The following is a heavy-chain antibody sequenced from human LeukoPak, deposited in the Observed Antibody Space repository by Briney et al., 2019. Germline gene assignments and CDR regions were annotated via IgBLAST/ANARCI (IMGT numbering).Heavy chain of an antibody. D-gene: IGHD3-22*01. Sequence: SVKVSCKASGGTFSSYAISWVRQAPGQGLEWMGGIIPIFGTANYAQKFQGRVTITADESTSTAYMELSSLRSEDTAVYYCASHLSDYYDSSFDAFDIWGQGTMVTVSS. CDR3: ASHLSDYYDSSFDAFDI. CDR1: GGTFSSYA. V-gene: IGHV1-69*01. CDR2: IIPIFGTA. J-gene: IGHJ3*02.